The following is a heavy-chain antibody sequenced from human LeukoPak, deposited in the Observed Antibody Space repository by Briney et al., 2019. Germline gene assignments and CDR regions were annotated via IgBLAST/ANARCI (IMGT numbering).Heavy chain of an antibody. V-gene: IGHV4-59*12. CDR2: IYYSGST. CDR3: ARVVQPGWFDP. D-gene: IGHD2-21*01. Sequence: SETLSLTCTVSGGSISSYYWSWIRQPPGKGLEWIGYIYYSGSTNYNPSLKSRVTISADTSKNQFSLKLSSVTAADTAVYYCARVVQPGWFDPWGQGTLVTVSS. J-gene: IGHJ5*02. CDR1: GGSISSYY.